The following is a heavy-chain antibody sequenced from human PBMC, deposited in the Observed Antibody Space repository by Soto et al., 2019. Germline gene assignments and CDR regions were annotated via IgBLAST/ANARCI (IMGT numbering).Heavy chain of an antibody. V-gene: IGHV4-34*01. CDR2: INHSGST. CDR1: GGSFSGYY. J-gene: IGHJ5*02. CDR3: ARGVLWFGRRFDP. Sequence: QVQLQQWGAGLLKPSETLSLTCAVYGGSFSGYYWSWIRQPPGKGLEWIGEINHSGSTNYNPSLKSRVPISVDTSKNQFSLKLSSVTAADTAVYYCARGVLWFGRRFDPWGQGTLVTVSS. D-gene: IGHD3-10*01.